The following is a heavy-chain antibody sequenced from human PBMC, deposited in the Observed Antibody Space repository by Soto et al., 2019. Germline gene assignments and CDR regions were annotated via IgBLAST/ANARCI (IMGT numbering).Heavy chain of an antibody. CDR3: AKAGGGFGDFVHH. CDR2: ILYDGSDK. V-gene: IGHV3-30*18. D-gene: IGHD3-10*01. Sequence: GGSLRLSCAASGFTFSSYGMHWVRQAPGKGLEWVTGILYDGSDKYYADSVKGRFTISRENSKNTLYLQMNSLRTEDSAVYYCAKAGGGFGDFVHHWGQGTPVTVSS. J-gene: IGHJ4*02. CDR1: GFTFSSYG.